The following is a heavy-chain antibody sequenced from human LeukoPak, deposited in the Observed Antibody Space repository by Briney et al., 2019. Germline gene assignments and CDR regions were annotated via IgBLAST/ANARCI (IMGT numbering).Heavy chain of an antibody. Sequence: PGGSLRLSCAASGLTFSGYAMSWVGQAPGKGREWVSAISGSGGSTYYADSVKGRFTISRDNSKNALYLQMNSLRAEDTAVYYCANLRGGLLGAFDIWGQGTMVTVSS. CDR1: GLTFSGYA. D-gene: IGHD2-21*02. J-gene: IGHJ3*02. CDR3: ANLRGGLLGAFDI. V-gene: IGHV3-23*01. CDR2: ISGSGGST.